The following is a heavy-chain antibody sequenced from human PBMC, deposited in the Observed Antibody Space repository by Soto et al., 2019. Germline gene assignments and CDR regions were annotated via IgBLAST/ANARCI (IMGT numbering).Heavy chain of an antibody. CDR1: GYSVSSNSPA. CDR2: TYYRSKWYN. Sequence: SQTLSLTCAISGYSVSSNSPAWNCIRQSPSRGLEWLGRTYYRSKWYNDYAVSVKSRITINPDTSKNQFSLQLNSVTPDDTAVYYCARDVDDFWSGLYYYGMDVWGQGTTVTVSS. D-gene: IGHD3-3*01. V-gene: IGHV6-1*01. CDR3: ARDVDDFWSGLYYYGMDV. J-gene: IGHJ6*01.